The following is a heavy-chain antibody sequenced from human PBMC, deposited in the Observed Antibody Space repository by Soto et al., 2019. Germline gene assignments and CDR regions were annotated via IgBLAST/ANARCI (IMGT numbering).Heavy chain of an antibody. CDR2: IIPIFGTA. CDR1: GGTFSSYA. J-gene: IGHJ4*02. CDR3: AKDGSTTWNFYFDS. V-gene: IGHV1-69*06. Sequence: QVQLVQSGAEVKKPGSSVKVSCKASGGTFSSYAISWVRQAPGQGLEWMGGIIPIFGTANYADSVKGRFNISRDNSKSTLYLQMNSLRADDTALYYCAKDGSTTWNFYFDSWGQGILVTVSS. D-gene: IGHD2-2*01.